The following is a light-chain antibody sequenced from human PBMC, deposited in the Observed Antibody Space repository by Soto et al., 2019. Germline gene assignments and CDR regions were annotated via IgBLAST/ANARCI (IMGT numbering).Light chain of an antibody. V-gene: IGLV1-51*01. CDR3: GTWDSSLSVGV. CDR1: TSNIGNNY. CDR2: DNN. Sequence: QSVLTQPPSVSAAPGQKVTISCYGSTSNIGNNYVSWYQHVPGTAPKLLIYDNNERPSGIPDRFFASKSGTSATLGITGLQTGDEADYYCGTWDSSLSVGVFGGGTKLTVL. J-gene: IGLJ3*02.